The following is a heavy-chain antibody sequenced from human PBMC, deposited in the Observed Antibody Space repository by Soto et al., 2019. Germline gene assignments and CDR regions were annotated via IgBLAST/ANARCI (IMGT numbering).Heavy chain of an antibody. CDR1: DGSVTSGSHY. Sequence: SETLSPTCSVPDGSVTSGSHYWSWIRQPPGRGLEGTGYIYYSGSTNYNPSHKGRVTISVDTSKNQFSLKLSSVTAADTALYYCARLRGYSYNWFYAVDVWGQGTTVTVSS. J-gene: IGHJ6*02. D-gene: IGHD6-13*01. CDR2: IYYSGST. CDR3: ARLRGYSYNWFYAVDV. V-gene: IGHV4-61*01.